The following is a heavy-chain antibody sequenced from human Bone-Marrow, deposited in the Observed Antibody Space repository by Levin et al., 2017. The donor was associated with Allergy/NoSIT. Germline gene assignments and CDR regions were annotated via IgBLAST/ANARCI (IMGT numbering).Heavy chain of an antibody. Sequence: SETLSLTCAISGDSVSDNRAFWNWIRQSPSRGLEWLGKTYFRSQWYNDYALSVKSRITINPDTSKNQFSLQLNSVTPEDTALYYCAKGTFEGGFDYWGQGTLVTVSS. CDR3: AKGTFEGGFDY. V-gene: IGHV6-1*01. CDR1: GDSVSDNRAF. D-gene: IGHD2/OR15-2a*01. J-gene: IGHJ4*02. CDR2: TYFRSQWYN.